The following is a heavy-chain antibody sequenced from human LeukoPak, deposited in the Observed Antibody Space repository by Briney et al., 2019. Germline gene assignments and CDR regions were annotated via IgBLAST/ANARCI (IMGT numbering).Heavy chain of an antibody. Sequence: ASVTVSCKASGYTFTDYYMHWVRQAPGQGVEWMGWINPNDGDTNYAQKFQGRVTITRDTSISTAHMEVSRLRSDDTAVYYCARANFLYCSSSTCLFDYWGQGTLVTVSS. D-gene: IGHD2-2*01. CDR2: INPNDGDT. CDR3: ARANFLYCSSSTCLFDY. V-gene: IGHV1-2*02. J-gene: IGHJ4*02. CDR1: GYTFTDYY.